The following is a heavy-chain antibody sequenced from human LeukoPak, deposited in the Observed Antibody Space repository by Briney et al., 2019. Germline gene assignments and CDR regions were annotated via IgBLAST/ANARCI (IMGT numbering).Heavy chain of an antibody. CDR1: GFTFSSYA. CDR2: ISYDGSNK. CDR3: ARGEYSSGWPFDY. D-gene: IGHD6-19*01. Sequence: PGRSLRLSCAASGFTFSSYAMHWVRQAPGKGLEWVAVISYDGSNKYYADSVKGRSTISRDNSKNTLYLQMNSLRAEDTAVYYCARGEYSSGWPFDYWGQGTLVTVSS. V-gene: IGHV3-30-3*01. J-gene: IGHJ4*02.